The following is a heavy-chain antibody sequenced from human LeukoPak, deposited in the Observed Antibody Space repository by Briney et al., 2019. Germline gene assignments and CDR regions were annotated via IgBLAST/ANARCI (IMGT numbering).Heavy chain of an antibody. CDR2: INHSGST. CDR1: GGSFSGYY. CDR3: ARGSKRFDP. D-gene: IGHD4-11*01. V-gene: IGHV4-34*01. Sequence: PSETLSLTCAVYGGSFSGYYWSWIRQPPGKGLEWIGEINHSGSTNYNPSLKSRVTISVDTSKNQFSLMLSSVTAADTAVYYCARGSKRFDPWGQGTPVTVSS. J-gene: IGHJ5*02.